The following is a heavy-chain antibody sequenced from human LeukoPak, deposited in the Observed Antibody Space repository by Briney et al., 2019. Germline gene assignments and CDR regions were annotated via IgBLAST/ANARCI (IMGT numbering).Heavy chain of an antibody. J-gene: IGHJ4*02. CDR3: ARVLTPYCSGWYGLDY. CDR2: MNPNSGNT. D-gene: IGHD6-19*01. V-gene: IGHV1-8*01. CDR1: GYTFTSYD. Sequence: ASVKVSCKASGYTFTSYDINWVRQAPGQGLEWMGWMNPNSGNTGYAQKFQGRVTMTRNTSISTAYMELSSLRSEDTAVYYCARVLTPYCSGWYGLDYWGQGTLVTVS.